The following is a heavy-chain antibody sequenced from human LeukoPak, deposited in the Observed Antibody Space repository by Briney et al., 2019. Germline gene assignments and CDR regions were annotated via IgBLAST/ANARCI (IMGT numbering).Heavy chain of an antibody. J-gene: IGHJ6*02. D-gene: IGHD3-10*01. CDR1: GGTFSSYA. CDR3: ARDWRFGELYGMDV. V-gene: IGHV1-69*04. Sequence: ASVTVSCKASGGTFSSYAISWVRQAPGQGLEWMGRIIPILGIANYAQKFQGRVTTTADKSTSTAFMELSSLRSEDTAVYYCARDWRFGELYGMDVWGQGTTVPVSS. CDR2: IIPILGIA.